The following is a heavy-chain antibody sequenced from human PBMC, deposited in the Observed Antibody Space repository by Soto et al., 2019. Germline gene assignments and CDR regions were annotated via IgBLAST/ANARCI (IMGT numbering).Heavy chain of an antibody. V-gene: IGHV4-34*01. CDR1: GGSFSGYY. CDR2: INHSGST. D-gene: IGHD3-22*01. CDR3: ARGYYYDSSGPINPLRWFDP. J-gene: IGHJ5*02. Sequence: QVQLQQWGAGLLKPSETLSLTCAVYGGSFSGYYWSWIRQPPGKGLEWIGEINHSGSTNYNPSLKSRVTISVDTSKNQFSLKLSSVTAADTAVYYCARGYYYDSSGPINPLRWFDPWGQGTLVTVSS.